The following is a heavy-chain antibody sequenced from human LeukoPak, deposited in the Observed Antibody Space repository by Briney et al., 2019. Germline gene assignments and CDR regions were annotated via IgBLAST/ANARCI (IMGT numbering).Heavy chain of an antibody. CDR1: GGSVSSGSYS. Sequence: SETLSLTCTVSGGSVSSGSYSWSWIRQPPGKGLEWIGYIYYSGSTNYNPSLKSRVTISVDTSKNQFSLKLSSVTAADTAVYYCARGGSTGTYYDFWSGYYLFDHWGQGTLVTVSS. D-gene: IGHD3-3*01. J-gene: IGHJ5*02. CDR2: IYYSGST. V-gene: IGHV4-61*01. CDR3: ARGGSTGTYYDFWSGYYLFDH.